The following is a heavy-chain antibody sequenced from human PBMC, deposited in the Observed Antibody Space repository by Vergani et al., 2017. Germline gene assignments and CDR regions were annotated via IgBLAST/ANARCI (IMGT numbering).Heavy chain of an antibody. D-gene: IGHD5-12*01. CDR2: INHSGST. J-gene: IGHJ5*02. Sequence: QVQLQQWGAGLLKPSETLSLTCAVYGGSFSGYYWSWIRQPPGKGLEWIGEINHSGSTNYNPSLKSRVTISVDTSKNQFSLKLSSVTAADTAVYYCARAVDIVATHWFDPWGQGTLVTVSS. V-gene: IGHV4-34*01. CDR1: GGSFSGYY. CDR3: ARAVDIVATHWFDP.